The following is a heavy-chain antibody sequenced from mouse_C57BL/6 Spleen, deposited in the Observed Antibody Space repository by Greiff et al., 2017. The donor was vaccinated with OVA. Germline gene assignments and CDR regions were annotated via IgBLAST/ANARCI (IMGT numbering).Heavy chain of an antibody. CDR2: IYPGDGDT. Sequence: ESGPELVKPGASVKISCKASGYAFSSSWMNWVKQRPGKGLEWIGRIYPGDGDTNYNGKFKGKATLTADKSSSTAYMQLSSLTSEDSAVYFCARSPITTVVATPLCDYWGQGTTLTVSS. D-gene: IGHD1-1*01. CDR3: ARSPITTVVATPLCDY. V-gene: IGHV1-82*01. CDR1: GYAFSSSW. J-gene: IGHJ2*01.